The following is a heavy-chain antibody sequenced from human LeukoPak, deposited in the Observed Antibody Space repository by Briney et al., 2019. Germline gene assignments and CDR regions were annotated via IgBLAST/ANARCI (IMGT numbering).Heavy chain of an antibody. CDR3: ARDATPFTILEYFQH. J-gene: IGHJ1*01. V-gene: IGHV3-33*01. CDR1: GFTFSSYG. CDR2: IWYDGSNK. D-gene: IGHD3-3*01. Sequence: GRSLRLSCAASGFTFSSYGMHWVRQAPGKGLEWVAVIWYDGSNKYYADSVKGQFTISRDNSKNTLYLQMNSLRAEDTAVYYCARDATPFTILEYFQHWGQGTLVTVSS.